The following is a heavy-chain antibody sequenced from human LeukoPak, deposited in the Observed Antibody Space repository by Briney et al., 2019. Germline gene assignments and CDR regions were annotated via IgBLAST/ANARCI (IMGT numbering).Heavy chain of an antibody. CDR2: ISNSRTYI. J-gene: IGHJ4*02. CDR3: ARDSKQYSSSWYGNFDY. V-gene: IGHV3-21*01. Sequence: PGGSLRLSCAASGFTFSSYNMNWVRQAPGKGLEWVSYISNSRTYIFYGDSVKGRFTISRDNAKRSLYLQVSSLRADDTAVYYCARDSKQYSSSWYGNFDYWGQGTPVTVSS. CDR1: GFTFSSYN. D-gene: IGHD6-13*01.